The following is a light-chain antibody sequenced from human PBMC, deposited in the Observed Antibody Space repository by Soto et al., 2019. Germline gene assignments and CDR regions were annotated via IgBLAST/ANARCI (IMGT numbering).Light chain of an antibody. CDR2: EVN. J-gene: IGLJ2*01. V-gene: IGLV2-14*01. Sequence: QSALTQPASVSGSPGQSITISCTGTSSDVGGYTYVSWYQKHPGKVPKLIIYEVNYRPSGISNRFSGSKSGNTASLTISGLQAEDEADYSCASYASGNTLVFGGGTKLTVL. CDR3: ASYASGNTLV. CDR1: SSDVGGYTY.